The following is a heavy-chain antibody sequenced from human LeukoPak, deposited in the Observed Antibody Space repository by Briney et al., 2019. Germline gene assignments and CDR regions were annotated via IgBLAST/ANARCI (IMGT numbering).Heavy chain of an antibody. J-gene: IGHJ4*02. CDR1: GFTFNSYA. CDR2: LSGSGAGP. V-gene: IGHV3-23*01. CDR3: AKFGSKSTNCTSFICYGYFDS. D-gene: IGHD2-15*01. Sequence: PGGSLRLSCAAAGFTFNSYARTWARQAPGKGLEWVSTLSGSGAGPHYADSVKGRFTISRDNSKNTLYLQMNSLRAEDTAVYYCAKFGSKSTNCTSFICYGYFDSWGQGTLVTVSS.